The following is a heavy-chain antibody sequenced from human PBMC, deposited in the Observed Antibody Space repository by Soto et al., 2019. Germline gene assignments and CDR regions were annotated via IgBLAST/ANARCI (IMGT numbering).Heavy chain of an antibody. J-gene: IGHJ4*02. CDR3: ARGLPGDYGETLFAY. Sequence: GASVKVSCKASGYTFTSYDINCVRQATGQGLEWMGWMNPNSGNTGYAQKFQGRVTMTRNTSISTAYMELSSPRSEDTAVYYCARGLPGDYGETLFAYWGQGTLVTVSS. V-gene: IGHV1-8*01. CDR2: MNPNSGNT. D-gene: IGHD4-17*01. CDR1: GYTFTSYD.